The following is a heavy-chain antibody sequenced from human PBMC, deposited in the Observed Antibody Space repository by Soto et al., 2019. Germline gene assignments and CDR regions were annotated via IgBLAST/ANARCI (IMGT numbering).Heavy chain of an antibody. CDR1: GNTFHRYG. Sequence: ASGNTFHRYGSGRERKAPGQGLEWMGWISAYNGNTNYAQKLQGRVTMTTDTSTSTAYMELRSLRSVDSAVYHCARDFIFTKFAPCGQSTLVTVSA. CDR3: ARDFIFTKFAP. J-gene: IGHJ5*02. D-gene: IGHD3-9*01. V-gene: IGHV1-18*01. CDR2: ISAYNGNT.